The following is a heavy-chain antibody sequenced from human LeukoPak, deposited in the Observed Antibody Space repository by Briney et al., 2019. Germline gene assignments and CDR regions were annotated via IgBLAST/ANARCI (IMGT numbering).Heavy chain of an antibody. Sequence: SETLSLTCTVSGGSISSSSYYWGWIRQPPGKGLEWIGSIYYSGSTYYNPSLKSRVTISVDTSKNQFSLKLSSVTAADTAVYYCARRIRYSSGWLVSDWFDPWGQGTLVTVSS. J-gene: IGHJ5*02. CDR1: GGSISSSSYY. D-gene: IGHD6-19*01. CDR2: IYYSGST. CDR3: ARRIRYSSGWLVSDWFDP. V-gene: IGHV4-39*01.